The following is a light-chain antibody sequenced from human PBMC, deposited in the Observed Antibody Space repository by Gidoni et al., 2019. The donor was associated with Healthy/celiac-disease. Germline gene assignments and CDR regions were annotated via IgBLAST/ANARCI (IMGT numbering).Light chain of an antibody. V-gene: IGLV1-44*01. J-gene: IGLJ3*02. CDR2: SNN. Sequence: QSVLTQPPSASETPGQRVTISCSGSSSNIVSNTVNWYQQLPGTAPKLLIYSNNQRPSGVPDRFSGSKSGTSASLAIIGLQSEDEADYYCAAWDDSLNGWVFGGGTKLTVL. CDR1: SSNIVSNT. CDR3: AAWDDSLNGWV.